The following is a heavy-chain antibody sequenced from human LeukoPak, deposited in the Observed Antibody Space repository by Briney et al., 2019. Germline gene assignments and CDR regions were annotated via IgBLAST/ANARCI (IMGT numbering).Heavy chain of an antibody. D-gene: IGHD4-17*01. CDR2: IFIGGST. CDR3: ARVMTATTYWYFDL. V-gene: IGHV3-66*02. J-gene: IGHJ2*01. CDR1: GFTVNSYY. Sequence: PGGSLRLSCAAFGFTVNSYYMTWVRQAPGKGLEWVSVIFIGGSTYYADSVKGRFAISRDSSKNTVYLQMDSLRVEDTAVYYCARVMTATTYWYFDLWGRGSLVTVSS.